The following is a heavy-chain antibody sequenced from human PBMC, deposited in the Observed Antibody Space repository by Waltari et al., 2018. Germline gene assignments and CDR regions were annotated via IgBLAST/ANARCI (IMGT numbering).Heavy chain of an antibody. CDR2: IYYSGST. Sequence: QLQLQESGPGLVKPSETLSLTCTVSGGPISSSSYYWGWISQPPGKGLEWIGSIYYSGSTYYNPSLKSRVTISVDTSKNQFSLKLSSVTAADTAVYYCAMPFSGWNYYFQHWGQGTLVTVSS. V-gene: IGHV4-39*01. J-gene: IGHJ1*01. CDR3: AMPFSGWNYYFQH. CDR1: GGPISSSSYY. D-gene: IGHD1-7*01.